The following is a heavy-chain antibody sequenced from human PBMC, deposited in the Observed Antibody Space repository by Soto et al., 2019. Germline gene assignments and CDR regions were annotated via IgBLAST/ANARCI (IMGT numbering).Heavy chain of an antibody. D-gene: IGHD3-22*01. V-gene: IGHV1-69*06. CDR2: IIPIFGTA. CDR1: GGTFSSYA. CDR3: ARVRYYDSGLAAFDI. J-gene: IGHJ3*02. Sequence: SVKVSCKASGGTFSSYAGGLVRQAPGQGLEWMGGIIPIFGTANYAQKLQGRVTITADKSTSTAYMELSRLRSEDTAVYYCARVRYYDSGLAAFDIWAQGTMVTVSS.